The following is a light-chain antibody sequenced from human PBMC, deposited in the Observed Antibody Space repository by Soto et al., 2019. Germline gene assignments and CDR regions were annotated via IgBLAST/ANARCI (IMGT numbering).Light chain of an antibody. V-gene: IGLV2-8*01. CDR2: EVS. CDR3: SSYAGSKVV. J-gene: IGLJ2*01. CDR1: SSDVGGYNY. Sequence: QSALTQPPSASGSPGQSVTISCTGTSSDVGGYNYVSWYQQHPGKAPKLMIYEVSKRPSGVPDRFSGSESGNTASLTVSGLQAEDEADYYCSSYAGSKVVFGGGTKLTVL.